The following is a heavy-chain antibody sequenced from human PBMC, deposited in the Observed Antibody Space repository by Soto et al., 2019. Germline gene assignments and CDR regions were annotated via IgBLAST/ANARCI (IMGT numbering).Heavy chain of an antibody. J-gene: IGHJ4*02. D-gene: IGHD2-2*01. CDR1: GFTFSSYW. V-gene: IGHV3-7*01. Sequence: SGGSLRLSCAASGFTFSSYWMSWVRQAPGKGLEWVANIKQDGSEKYYVDSVKGRFTISRDNAKNSLYLQMNSLRAEDTAVYYCARVLISSTSCSSFDYWGQGTLVTVSS. CDR3: ARVLISSTSCSSFDY. CDR2: IKQDGSEK.